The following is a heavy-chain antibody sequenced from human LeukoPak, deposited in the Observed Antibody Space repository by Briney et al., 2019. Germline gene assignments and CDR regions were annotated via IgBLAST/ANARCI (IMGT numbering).Heavy chain of an antibody. CDR1: GFTFSNFW. CDR3: ARDSSSWYSY. CDR2: IKQDASEK. V-gene: IGHV3-7*01. J-gene: IGHJ4*02. D-gene: IGHD6-13*01. Sequence: GGSLRLSCAASGFTFSNFWMSWVRQAPGKGLEWVANIKQDASEKYYVDSVKGRFSISRDNAKNSLYLQMNSLRAEYTAVYYCARDSSSWYSYWGRGTLVTVSS.